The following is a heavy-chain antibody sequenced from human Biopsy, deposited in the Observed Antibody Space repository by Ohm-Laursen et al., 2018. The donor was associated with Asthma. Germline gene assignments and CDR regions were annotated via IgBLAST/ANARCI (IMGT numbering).Heavy chain of an antibody. Sequence: SLRLSCAASGFAVSRDHMFWARQAPGKGLERVSVIYSGGTSHTADSVRGRFTISRDYSKNTLYLQMHSLRAEDTAVYYCARGDSSNWSHYYFDYWGRGTLVTVSS. D-gene: IGHD3-22*01. V-gene: IGHV3-53*01. J-gene: IGHJ4*02. CDR2: IYSGGTS. CDR1: GFAVSRDH. CDR3: ARGDSSNWSHYYFDY.